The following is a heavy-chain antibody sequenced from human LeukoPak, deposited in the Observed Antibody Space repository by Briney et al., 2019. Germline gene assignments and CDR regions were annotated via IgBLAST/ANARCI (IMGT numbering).Heavy chain of an antibody. D-gene: IGHD2-2*01. Sequence: PSETLSLTCTVSGGSISSYYWSWIRQPPGKGLEWIGYIYYSGSTNYNPSLKSRVTISVDTSKNQFSLKLSSVTAADTAVYYCARDCGGDSTSCPFDYWGQGTLVTVSS. J-gene: IGHJ4*02. V-gene: IGHV4-59*01. CDR3: ARDCGGDSTSCPFDY. CDR2: IYYSGST. CDR1: GGSISSYY.